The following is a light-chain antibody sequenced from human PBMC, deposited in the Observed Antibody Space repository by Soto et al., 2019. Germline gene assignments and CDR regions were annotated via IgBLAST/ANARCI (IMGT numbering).Light chain of an antibody. Sequence: QSALTQPASVFGSPGQSITFSCTGTSSDVGGYNFVSWYQQHPGKAPKLMIYEVSSWPSGVSNRFSGSKSGNTASLTISGLQPEDEADYYCSSYTTSTTVVFGTGTKVTVL. V-gene: IGLV2-14*03. CDR2: EVS. CDR3: SSYTTSTTVV. J-gene: IGLJ1*01. CDR1: SSDVGGYNF.